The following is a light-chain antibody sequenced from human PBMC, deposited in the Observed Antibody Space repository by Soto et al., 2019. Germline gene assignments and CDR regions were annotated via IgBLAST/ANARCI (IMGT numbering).Light chain of an antibody. CDR1: SSDVGGYDY. V-gene: IGLV2-14*01. CDR3: SSYVSTSTWV. Sequence: QSVLTQPASVSGSPGQSITISCTGTSSDVGGYDYVSWYQQHPDKAPKLIIYEVTDRPSGVSNRFSGSKSGNTASLTISGLQAEDEADYYCSSYVSTSTWVFGGGTKLTVL. CDR2: EVT. J-gene: IGLJ3*02.